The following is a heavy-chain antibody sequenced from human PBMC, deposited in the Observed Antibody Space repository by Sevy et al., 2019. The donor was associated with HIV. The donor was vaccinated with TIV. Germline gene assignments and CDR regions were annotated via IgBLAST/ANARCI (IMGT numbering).Heavy chain of an antibody. CDR3: ARRNDFDI. Sequence: SETLSLTCTVSGHSINSDHWNWIRQPPGKGLEWIGYVYYTGGTNYNPSLKNRVTISVDRTKNQFSLKLTSVTAADTAVYYCARRNDFDIWGQGIMVTVSS. J-gene: IGHJ3*02. V-gene: IGHV4-59*08. CDR2: VYYTGGT. CDR1: GHSINSDH.